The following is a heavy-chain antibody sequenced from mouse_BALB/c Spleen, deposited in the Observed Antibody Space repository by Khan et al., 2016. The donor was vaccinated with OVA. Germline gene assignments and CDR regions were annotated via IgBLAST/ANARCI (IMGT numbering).Heavy chain of an antibody. V-gene: IGHV1-53*01. CDR3: IRGGYGGFAY. J-gene: IGHJ3*01. Sequence: QVRLQQSGAELVKSGASVKLSCKASGYTFTSYYMYWVKQRPGQGLEWIGEINPRNGDNNFNEKFKSKATLTVDKSSSTAFMQLSSLTFEDSAVYYCIRGGYGGFAYWGQGTLVTVSA. CDR2: INPRNGDN. CDR1: GYTFTSYY. D-gene: IGHD1-2*01.